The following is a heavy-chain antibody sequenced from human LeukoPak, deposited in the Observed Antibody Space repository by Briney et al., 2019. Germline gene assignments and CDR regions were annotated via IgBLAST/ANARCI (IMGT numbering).Heavy chain of an antibody. J-gene: IGHJ3*02. CDR2: IRSKANSYAT. D-gene: IGHD6-19*01. CDR1: GFTFSGSA. CDR3: ARDKGQVFSGWASAFDI. V-gene: IGHV3-73*01. Sequence: GGSLRLSCAASGFTFSGSAMHWVRQASGKGLEWVGRIRSKANSYATAYAASVKGRFTISRDDSKNTAYRQMNSLRAEDTAVYYGARDKGQVFSGWASAFDIWGQGTMVTVSS.